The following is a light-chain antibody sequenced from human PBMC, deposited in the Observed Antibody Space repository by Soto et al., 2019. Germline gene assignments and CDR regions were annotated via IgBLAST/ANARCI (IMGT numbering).Light chain of an antibody. V-gene: IGKV1-6*01. CDR2: ATS. Sequence: QLTQSPSSLSASAGDRVTITCRASQDIRTELGWYQQRPGKAPSLLIYATSTLQSGVPSRFSGSGSGTDFTLTITGLQPEDFATYYCLQDFNYPRTFGQGTKV. CDR1: QDIRTE. CDR3: LQDFNYPRT. J-gene: IGKJ1*01.